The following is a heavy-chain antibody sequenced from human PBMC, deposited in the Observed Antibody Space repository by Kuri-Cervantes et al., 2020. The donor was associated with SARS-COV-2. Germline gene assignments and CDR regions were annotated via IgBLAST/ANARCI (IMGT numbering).Heavy chain of an antibody. D-gene: IGHD4-17*01. CDR3: RYGDYTFDY. J-gene: IGHJ4*02. V-gene: IGHV3-69-1*02. CDR2: IYSGGST. Sequence: GESLKISCAASGFTFDDYAMHWVRQAPGKGLEWVSVIYSGGSTYYADSVKGRFTISRDNAKNSLYLQMNSLRAEDTAVYYCRYGDYTFDYWGQGTLVTVSS. CDR1: GFTFDDYA.